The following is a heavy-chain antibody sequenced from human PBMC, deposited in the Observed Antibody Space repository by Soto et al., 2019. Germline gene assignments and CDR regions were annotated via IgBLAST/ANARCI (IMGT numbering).Heavy chain of an antibody. Sequence: GGSLRLSCAASGFTFSSYAMSWVRQAPGKGLEWVSAITISGGSTYYADSVKGRFTISRDNSKNTLYLQVNSLRAEDTAVYYCAKVGSGYGCYFDYWGQGTLVTV. CDR1: GFTFSSYA. D-gene: IGHD5-12*01. V-gene: IGHV3-23*01. CDR2: ITISGGST. J-gene: IGHJ4*02. CDR3: AKVGSGYGCYFDY.